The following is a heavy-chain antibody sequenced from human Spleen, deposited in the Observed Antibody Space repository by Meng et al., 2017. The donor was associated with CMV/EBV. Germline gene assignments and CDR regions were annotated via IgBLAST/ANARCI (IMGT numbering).Heavy chain of an antibody. Sequence: SSSYYWGWSRQPPGKGLEWIGSIYYSGSTYYNPSLKSRVTISVDTSKNQFSLKLSSVTAADTAVYYCARVRREGIQLWLLSHNWFDPWGQGTLVTVSS. D-gene: IGHD5-18*01. CDR2: IYYSGST. CDR1: SSSYY. CDR3: ARVRREGIQLWLLSHNWFDP. J-gene: IGHJ5*02. V-gene: IGHV4-39*07.